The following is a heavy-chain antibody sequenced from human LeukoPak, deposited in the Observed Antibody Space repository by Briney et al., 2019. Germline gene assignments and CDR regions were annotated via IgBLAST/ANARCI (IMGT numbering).Heavy chain of an antibody. CDR1: GFIFSDYF. CDR3: VRGYQGFDS. J-gene: IGHJ4*02. D-gene: IGHD3-16*02. Sequence: GGSLRLSCAASGFIFSDYFMDWVRQAPGRGLEWVARSTSKSRGYITVYAPSVEGRITISRDESTSSLFLQMDSLKTEDTAVYYCVRGYQGFDSWGQGSLVTVSS. V-gene: IGHV3-72*01. CDR2: STSKSRGYIT.